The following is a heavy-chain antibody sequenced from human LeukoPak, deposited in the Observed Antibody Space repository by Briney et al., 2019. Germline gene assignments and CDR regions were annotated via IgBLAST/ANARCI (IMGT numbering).Heavy chain of an antibody. D-gene: IGHD1-26*01. CDR1: GYTFTSYA. J-gene: IGHJ3*02. Sequence: ASVKVSCKASGYTFTSYAMHWVRQAPGQRLEWMGWINAGNGNTKYSQEFQGRVTITRDTSASTAYMELSSLRSEDTAMYYCAQSSGSYQWDAFDIWGQGTMVTVSS. V-gene: IGHV1-3*01. CDR2: INAGNGNT. CDR3: AQSSGSYQWDAFDI.